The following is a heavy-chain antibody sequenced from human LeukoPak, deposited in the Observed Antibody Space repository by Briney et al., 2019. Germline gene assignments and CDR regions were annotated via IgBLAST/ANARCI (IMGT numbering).Heavy chain of an antibody. D-gene: IGHD4-17*01. CDR1: GYTFSGYW. Sequence: PGGSLRLSCAASGYTFSGYWMQWVRQAPGKGLVWVSRISRDGGSISYADSVKGRFTISRDNAKNTLYLQMNSLRAEDTAVYFCGREGATVSTQIDYWGQGTLATVSS. J-gene: IGHJ4*02. CDR3: GREGATVSTQIDY. V-gene: IGHV3-74*01. CDR2: ISRDGGSI.